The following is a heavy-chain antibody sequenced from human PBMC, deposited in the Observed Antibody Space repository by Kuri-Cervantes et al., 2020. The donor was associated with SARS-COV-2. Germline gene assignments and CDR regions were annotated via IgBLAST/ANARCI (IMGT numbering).Heavy chain of an antibody. V-gene: IGHV3-30*05. CDR3: AKDNGSSWPYYFDY. CDR1: GFTFSSYG. CDR2: ISYDGSNK. J-gene: IGHJ4*02. Sequence: GGSLRLSCAASGFTFSSYGMHWVRQAPGKGLEWVAVISYDGSNKYYADSVKGRFTISRDNSKNTLYLQMNSLRAEGTAVYYCAKDNGSSWPYYFDYWGQGTLVTVSS. D-gene: IGHD6-13*01.